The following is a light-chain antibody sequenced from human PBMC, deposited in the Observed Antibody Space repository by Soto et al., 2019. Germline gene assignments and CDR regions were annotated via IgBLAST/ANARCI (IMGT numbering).Light chain of an antibody. J-gene: IGKJ3*01. CDR1: QSVSSSY. CDR2: GAS. CDR3: QQYGSSPRFT. Sequence: EIVLTQSPGTLSLSPGERATLSCRASQSVSSSYLAWYQQKPGQAPRLLIYGASSRDTGIPDRFSGSGSGTDFTLTISRLEPEDFAVYYCQQYGSSPRFTVGPGTKVDIK. V-gene: IGKV3-20*01.